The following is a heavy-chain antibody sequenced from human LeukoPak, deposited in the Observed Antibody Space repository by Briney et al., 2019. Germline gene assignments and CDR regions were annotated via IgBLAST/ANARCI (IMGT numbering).Heavy chain of an antibody. V-gene: IGHV4-38-2*01. CDR1: GYSISSGYY. D-gene: IGHD3-3*01. J-gene: IGHJ4*02. Sequence: PSETLSLTCAVSGYSISSGYYWGWIRQPPGKGLEWIGSIYHSGSTYYNPSLKSRVTISVDTSKNQFSLKLSSVTAADTAVYYCARQTSRFPPVGYLDYWGQGTLVTVSS. CDR2: IYHSGST. CDR3: ARQTSRFPPVGYLDY.